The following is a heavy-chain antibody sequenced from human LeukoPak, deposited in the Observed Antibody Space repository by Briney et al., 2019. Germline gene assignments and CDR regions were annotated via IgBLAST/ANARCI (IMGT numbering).Heavy chain of an antibody. V-gene: IGHV4-4*07. CDR2: IYTSGST. D-gene: IGHD3-10*02. CDR3: ARHNDYYVVGGMDV. CDR1: GASISSYY. Sequence: PSETLSLTCTVSGASISSYYWSWIRQPAGKGLEWIGRIYTSGSTNYNPSLKSRVTMSVDTSKNQFSLKLSSVTAADTAVYYCARHNDYYVVGGMDVWGQGTTVTVSS. J-gene: IGHJ6*02.